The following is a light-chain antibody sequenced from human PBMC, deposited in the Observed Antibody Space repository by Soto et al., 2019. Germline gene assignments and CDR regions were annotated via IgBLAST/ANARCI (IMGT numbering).Light chain of an antibody. CDR2: GAS. CDR1: QNIRTS. V-gene: IGKV1-39*01. Sequence: DLQMTQYPSSLSASVGDRVTLSCRASQNIRTSVNWYQQKEGKAPQLLLYGASALQSGVPSRFTGSGSGTEFTLTITSVQPEDFATYYCQQSYTTPRTFGQGTKVDIK. CDR3: QQSYTTPRT. J-gene: IGKJ1*01.